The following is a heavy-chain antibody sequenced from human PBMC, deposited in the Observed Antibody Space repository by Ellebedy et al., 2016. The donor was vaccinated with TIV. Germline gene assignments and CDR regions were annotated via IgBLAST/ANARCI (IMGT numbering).Heavy chain of an antibody. V-gene: IGHV3-7*03. CDR3: VRDLHWSYFD. D-gene: IGHD1-26*01. CDR1: GFTFSSYA. Sequence: GESLKISCAASGFTFSSYAMYWVRQAPGKGLEWVANIKEDGSEEYYVDSVKGRFTISRDNAKNSLYLQMNSLRAEDTAVYYCVRDLHWSYFDWGQGTLVTVSS. J-gene: IGHJ4*02. CDR2: IKEDGSEE.